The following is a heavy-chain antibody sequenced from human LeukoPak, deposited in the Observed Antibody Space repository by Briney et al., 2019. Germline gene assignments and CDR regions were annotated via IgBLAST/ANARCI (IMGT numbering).Heavy chain of an antibody. V-gene: IGHV1-8*03. J-gene: IGHJ4*02. CDR2: MNPNSGNT. D-gene: IGHD3-16*01. Sequence: GASVKVSCKASGYTFTSYVINWVRQATGQGLEWRGWMNPNSGNTGYAQKFQGRVTITRNTSISTAYMELSSLRSEDTAVYYCARALGAEVNDYWGQGTLVTVSS. CDR1: GYTFTSYV. CDR3: ARALGAEVNDY.